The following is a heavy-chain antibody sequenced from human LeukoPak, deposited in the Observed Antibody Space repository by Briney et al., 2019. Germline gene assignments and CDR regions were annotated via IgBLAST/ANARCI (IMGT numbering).Heavy chain of an antibody. CDR2: ISSSSSYI. V-gene: IGHV3-21*01. Sequence: GGSLRLSCAASGFTSSSYSMNWVRQAPGKGLEWVSSISSSSSYIYYADSVKGRFTVSRDNAKNSLYLQMNSLRAEDTAVYYCARDFGSTRDDYWGQGTLVTVSS. CDR1: GFTSSSYS. J-gene: IGHJ4*02. CDR3: ARDFGSTRDDY. D-gene: IGHD2-2*01.